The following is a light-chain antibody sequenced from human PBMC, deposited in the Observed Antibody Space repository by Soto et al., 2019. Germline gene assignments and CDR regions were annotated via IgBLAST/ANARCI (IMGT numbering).Light chain of an antibody. Sequence: TQSPGTVSLSPGEGATLSCRASQSVSGSYLAWYQHKPGQTPRLLIYDTSTRATGVPARFSGSRSGTEFTLTINSLQSEDFAVYYCQRYNNWPLTFGGGTKVDIK. CDR2: DTS. V-gene: IGKV3-15*01. CDR1: QSVSGSY. J-gene: IGKJ4*01. CDR3: QRYNNWPLT.